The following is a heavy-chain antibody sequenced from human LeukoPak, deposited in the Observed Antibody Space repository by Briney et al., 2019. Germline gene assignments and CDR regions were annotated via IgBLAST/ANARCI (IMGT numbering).Heavy chain of an antibody. J-gene: IGHJ4*02. Sequence: GASVKVSCKASGYTFTNYTLNWVRQAPGQGLEWMGWIDTNTGNPTYAQGFIGRFVFSLDTSGTTAYLQIRSLKAEDTAVYYCARGYDATGYFSYWGQGNLVTVSS. D-gene: IGHD3-22*01. CDR1: GYTFTNYT. V-gene: IGHV7-4-1*02. CDR2: IDTNTGNP. CDR3: ARGYDATGYFSY.